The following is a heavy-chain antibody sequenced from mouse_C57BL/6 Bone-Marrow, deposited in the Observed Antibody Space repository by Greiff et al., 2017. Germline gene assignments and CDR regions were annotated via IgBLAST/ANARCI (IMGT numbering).Heavy chain of an antibody. D-gene: IGHD1-1*01. CDR2: INPSSGYT. V-gene: IGHV1-4*01. J-gene: IGHJ2*01. CDR3: ARVYGSSYRDY. CDR1: GYTFTSYT. Sequence: QVQLKASGAELARPGASVKMSCKASGYTFTSYTMHWVKQRPGQGLEWIGYINPSSGYTKSNQKFKDKATLTADKSSSTAYMQLSSMTSEDSAVYYCARVYGSSYRDYWGQGTTLTVSS.